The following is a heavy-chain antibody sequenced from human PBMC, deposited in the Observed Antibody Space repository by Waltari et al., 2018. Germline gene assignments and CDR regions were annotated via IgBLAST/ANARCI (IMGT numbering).Heavy chain of an antibody. D-gene: IGHD7-27*01. CDR2: INPIVGTA. V-gene: IGHV1-69*12. CDR1: GGTFSSYA. J-gene: IGHJ4*02. CDR3: ARAGPNWGSVDTAEPGAY. Sequence: QVQLVQSGAEVKKPGSSVKVSCKASGGTFSSYAISWVRQAPGQGLEWKGGINPIVGTANNAQRDQVRVTNTADESTSTAYKVLSILRSEDTAVYYCARAGPNWGSVDTAEPGAYWGQGTLVTVSS.